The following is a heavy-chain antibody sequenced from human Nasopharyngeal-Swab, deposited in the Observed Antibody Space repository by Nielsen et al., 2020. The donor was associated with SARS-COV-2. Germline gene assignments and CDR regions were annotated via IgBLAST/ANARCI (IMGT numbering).Heavy chain of an antibody. J-gene: IGHJ4*02. CDR3: EGRKKEREGRGGSCYSGDY. CDR2: ISGRGGST. V-gene: IGHV3-23*01. D-gene: IGHD2-15*01. Sequence: GASLTISCAASGFTFSSYAMSWVRQAPGKGLEWVSAISGRGGSTYYADSVKGRFTISRDNSKNTLYLQMNSLRAEDPAGGYVEGRKKEREGRGGSCYSGDYWGQGTLVTVSS. CDR1: GFTFSSYA.